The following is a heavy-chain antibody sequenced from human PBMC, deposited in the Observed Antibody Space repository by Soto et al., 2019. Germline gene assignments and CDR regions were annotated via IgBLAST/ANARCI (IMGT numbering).Heavy chain of an antibody. CDR3: ARQTEGVVPARILYYYYYMDV. J-gene: IGHJ6*03. V-gene: IGHV4-39*01. CDR1: GGSISSSSYY. Sequence: QLQLQESGPGLVKPSETLSLTCTVSGGSISSSSYYWGWIRQPPGKGLEWIGSIYYSGSTYYNPSLKRRVTISVDTSKNQFSLKLSSVTAADTAVYYCARQTEGVVPARILYYYYYMDVWGKGTTVTVSS. D-gene: IGHD2-2*01. CDR2: IYYSGST.